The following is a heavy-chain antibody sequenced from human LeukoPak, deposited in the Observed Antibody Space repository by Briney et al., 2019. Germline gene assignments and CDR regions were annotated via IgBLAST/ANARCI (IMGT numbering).Heavy chain of an antibody. CDR2: IYYSGST. CDR1: GGSISSYY. Sequence: PSETLSLTCTVSGGSISSYYWSWIRQPPGKGLEWLGYIYYSGSTNYNPSLKSRVTISVDTSKNQFSLKLSSVTAADTAVYYCARGVAAAYWFDPWGQGTLVTVSS. V-gene: IGHV4-59*01. D-gene: IGHD6-13*01. J-gene: IGHJ5*02. CDR3: ARGVAAAYWFDP.